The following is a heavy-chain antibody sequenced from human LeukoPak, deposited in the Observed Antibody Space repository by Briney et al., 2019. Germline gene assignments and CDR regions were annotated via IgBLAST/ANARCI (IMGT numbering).Heavy chain of an antibody. D-gene: IGHD5-18*01. V-gene: IGHV3-23*01. Sequence: PGGSLRLSCAASGFTFSSYAMSWVRQAPGKGLEWVSAISGSGGSTYYADSVKGRFTISRDNSKNTLYLQMNSLRAEDTAVYYCAKDRAPGYGIQLWLDEYYFDYWGQGTLVTVSS. J-gene: IGHJ4*02. CDR3: AKDRAPGYGIQLWLDEYYFDY. CDR1: GFTFSSYA. CDR2: ISGSGGST.